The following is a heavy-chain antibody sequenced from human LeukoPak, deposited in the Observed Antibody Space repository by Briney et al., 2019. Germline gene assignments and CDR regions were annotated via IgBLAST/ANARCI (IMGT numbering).Heavy chain of an antibody. CDR3: ARGAAAPAGDIGGDYYYYYMDV. CDR2: INPSGGST. D-gene: IGHD6-13*01. V-gene: IGHV1-46*01. CDR1: GYTFTSYY. J-gene: IGHJ6*03. Sequence: ASVKVSCKASGYTFTSYYIHWVRQAPGQGLEWMGLINPSGGSTNYAQKFQGRVTMTRHTSTSTVYMELSSLRSEDTAVYYCARGAAAPAGDIGGDYYYYYMDVWGKGTTVTVSS.